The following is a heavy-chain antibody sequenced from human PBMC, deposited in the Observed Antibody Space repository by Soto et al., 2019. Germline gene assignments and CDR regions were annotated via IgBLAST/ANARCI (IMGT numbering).Heavy chain of an antibody. CDR3: ARAYGGNSVTRMDV. CDR2: ISSRSNYI. J-gene: IGHJ6*02. V-gene: IGHV3-21*01. Sequence: EVQLVESGGGLVKPGGSLRLSCAASGFTFSSYSMNWVRQAPGKGLEWVSSISSRSNYIYYADSVKGRFTISRDNAKNSRYLQLNSLRAEDTAVFYCARAYGGNSVTRMDVWGQGTTVTVSS. CDR1: GFTFSSYS. D-gene: IGHD4-17*01.